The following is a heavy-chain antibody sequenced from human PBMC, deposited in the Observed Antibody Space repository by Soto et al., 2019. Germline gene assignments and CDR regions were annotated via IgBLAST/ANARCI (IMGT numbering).Heavy chain of an antibody. CDR1: GGSISSSSYY. D-gene: IGHD3-3*01. V-gene: IGHV4-39*01. J-gene: IGHJ6*03. CDR2: IYYSGST. CDR3: ASYDFWSANPQNWYYYMDV. Sequence: SETLSLTCTVSGGSISSSSYYLGWIRQPPGKGLEWIGSIYYSGSTYYNPSLKSQVTISVDTSKNQFSLNLSSVPAADPAVYYCASYDFWSANPQNWYYYMDVWGKGTTVTVSS.